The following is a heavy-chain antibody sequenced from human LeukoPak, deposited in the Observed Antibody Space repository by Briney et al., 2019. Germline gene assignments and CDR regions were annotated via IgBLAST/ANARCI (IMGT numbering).Heavy chain of an antibody. CDR2: MSPNSGDT. J-gene: IGHJ4*02. V-gene: IGHV1-8*01. CDR3: ARGRRYSGFDALGF. Sequence: ASVQVSCKASGYTFTNYDIIWVRQAPGQGLEWMGWMSPNSGDTGYAQKFQGRVTMTRNTSISTAYMELGSLGSEDTAVYFCARGRRYSGFDALGFWGQGSLVTVSS. D-gene: IGHD5-12*01. CDR1: GYTFTNYD.